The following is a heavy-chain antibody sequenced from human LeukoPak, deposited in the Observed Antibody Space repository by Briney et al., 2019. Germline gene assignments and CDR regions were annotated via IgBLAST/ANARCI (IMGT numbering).Heavy chain of an antibody. V-gene: IGHV1-69*05. CDR3: ASRVSGYRHFDY. CDR1: GGTFSSYA. J-gene: IGHJ4*02. CDR2: IIPIFGTA. D-gene: IGHD3-3*01. Sequence: SVKVSCKASGGTFSSYAISWVRQAPGQGLEWMGGIIPIFGTANYAQKFQGRVTITTDESTSTAYMELSSLRSEDTAVYYCASRVSGYRHFDYWGQGTLVTVSS.